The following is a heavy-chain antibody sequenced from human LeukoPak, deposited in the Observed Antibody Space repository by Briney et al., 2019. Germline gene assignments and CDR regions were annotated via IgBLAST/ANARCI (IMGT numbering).Heavy chain of an antibody. Sequence: GESLKISCKGSGSDFTTYWIAWVRQVAGRGLEWMGVIYLGDSETRYSLSFQGQVTISADKSISTAYLQWSSLKASDTAMYYCARRHCSGGSCYSDFGYWGQGTLVTVSS. CDR3: ARRHCSGGSCYSDFGY. CDR1: GSDFTTYW. J-gene: IGHJ4*02. D-gene: IGHD2-15*01. V-gene: IGHV5-51*01. CDR2: IYLGDSET.